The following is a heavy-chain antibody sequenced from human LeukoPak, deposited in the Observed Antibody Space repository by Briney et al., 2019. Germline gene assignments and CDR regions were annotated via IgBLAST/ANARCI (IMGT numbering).Heavy chain of an antibody. J-gene: IGHJ6*02. V-gene: IGHV1-2*02. CDR1: GYTFTDNY. Sequence: GASVKVSCKASGYTFTDNYMHWVRQAPGQGLEWMGWINPNSGGTNYAQKFQGRVTMTRDTSISTAYMELSRLRSDDTAVYYCARDYYDILTGYLNYGMDVWGQGTTVTVSS. D-gene: IGHD3-9*01. CDR3: ARDYYDILTGYLNYGMDV. CDR2: INPNSGGT.